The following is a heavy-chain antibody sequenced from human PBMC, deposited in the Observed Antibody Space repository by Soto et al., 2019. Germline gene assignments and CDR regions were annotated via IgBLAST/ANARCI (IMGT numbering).Heavy chain of an antibody. CDR1: GFTFGTTD. Sequence: GSLRLSCAASGFTFGTTDMSWVRQAPGEGLEWVSTIDGSGGITYYADSVKGRFTISRDNSRNTVYLQMNSLRGDDTALYYCVKNSGWFNTWGQGALVTVSS. J-gene: IGHJ5*02. V-gene: IGHV3-23*01. D-gene: IGHD3-10*01. CDR3: VKNSGWFNT. CDR2: IDGSGGIT.